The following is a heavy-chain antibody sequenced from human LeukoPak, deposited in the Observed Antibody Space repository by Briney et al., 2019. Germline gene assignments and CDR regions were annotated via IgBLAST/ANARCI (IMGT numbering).Heavy chain of an antibody. V-gene: IGHV3-7*01. CDR2: IKQDGSDK. Sequence: GGSLRLFCAASGFTFSSYWMCWVRQAPGKGLEGVAIIKQDGSDKYYVDSVEGRFIISRDNAKNSLYLQMNSLRAEDTAVYYCLTSTRSHRFDYWGQGTLVTVSS. D-gene: IGHD2-15*01. J-gene: IGHJ4*02. CDR3: LTSTRSHRFDY. CDR1: GFTFSSYW.